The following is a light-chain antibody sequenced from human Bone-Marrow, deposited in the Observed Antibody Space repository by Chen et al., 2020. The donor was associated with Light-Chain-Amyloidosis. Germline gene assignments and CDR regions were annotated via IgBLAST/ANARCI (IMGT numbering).Light chain of an antibody. J-gene: IGKJ4*01. CDR3: QQYGTSPLT. CDR1: QTISSNY. V-gene: IGKV3-20*01. CDR2: GSS. Sequence: EIVLTQSPGTLSLSPGEGANHSCRASQTISSNYLTWYQQKFGQAPRLLIYGSSSRATGIPDRFTGSGSGTDFTLTINRLEPEDFAMYYCQQYGTSPLTFGGGIKVEIK.